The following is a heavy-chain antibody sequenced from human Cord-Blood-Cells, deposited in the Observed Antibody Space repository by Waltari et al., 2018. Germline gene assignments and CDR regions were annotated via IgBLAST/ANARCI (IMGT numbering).Heavy chain of an antibody. CDR3: ARGVKVEGFDY. V-gene: IGHV4-59*01. CDR2: IYYSGST. Sequence: QVQLHESGPGLVKPSETLSLTCTVTGGPISSYYWRWTRQPPGKGLEWIGYIYYSGSTNYNPSLKSRVTISVDTSKNQFSLKLSSVTAADTAVYYCARGVKVEGFDYWGQGTLVTVSS. J-gene: IGHJ4*02. D-gene: IGHD2-21*01. CDR1: GGPISSYY.